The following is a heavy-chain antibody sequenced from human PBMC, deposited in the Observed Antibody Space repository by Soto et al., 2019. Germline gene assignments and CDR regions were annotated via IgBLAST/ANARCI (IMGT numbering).Heavy chain of an antibody. CDR3: ERDRPRWSSCWYTLGSECFHH. V-gene: IGHV1-69*06. J-gene: IGHJ1*01. D-gene: IGHD6-13*01. CDR2: LVPIFGTA. CDR1: GGTFSSCA. Sequence: SVKVSCKASGGTFSSCAISWVRQAPGQGLEWMGGLVPIFGTANYAQKFQGRVTITADKSTSTAYMALSSLRSEDTAVYSCERDRPRWSSCWYTLGSECFHHWGE.